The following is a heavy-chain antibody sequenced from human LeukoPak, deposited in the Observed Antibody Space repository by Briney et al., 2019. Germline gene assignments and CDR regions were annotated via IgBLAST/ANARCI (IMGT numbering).Heavy chain of an antibody. V-gene: IGHV4-4*02. Sequence: PSGTLSLTCAVSGGSISSSNWWSWVRQPPGKGLEWIGEIYRSGSTNYNPSLKSRVTISVDKSKNQFSLKLSSVTAADTAVYYCAAGYYIGSYYYGMDVWGQGTTVTVSS. CDR2: IYRSGST. J-gene: IGHJ6*02. CDR1: GGSISSSNW. CDR3: AAGYYIGSYYYGMDV. D-gene: IGHD3-9*01.